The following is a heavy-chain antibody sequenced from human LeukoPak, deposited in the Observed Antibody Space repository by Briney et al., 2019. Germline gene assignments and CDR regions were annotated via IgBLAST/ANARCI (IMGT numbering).Heavy chain of an antibody. CDR1: GFPFSSFA. J-gene: IGHJ6*03. D-gene: IGHD3-22*01. Sequence: GGSLRLSCAASGFPFSSFAMHWVRQAPGKGLEWVTVLSYDGSKKYYADSVKGRFTTSRDNSQNTLYLQMNSLTAEDTAVYFCVRDPAEGSGYYYYHMDVWGKGTTVTVSS. V-gene: IGHV3-30*04. CDR3: VRDPAEGSGYYYYHMDV. CDR2: LSYDGSKK.